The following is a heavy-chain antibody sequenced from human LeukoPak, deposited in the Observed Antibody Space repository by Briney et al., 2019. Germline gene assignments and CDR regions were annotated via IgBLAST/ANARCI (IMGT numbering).Heavy chain of an antibody. CDR3: ARDKRRAFDY. CDR1: GFTFSSYS. Sequence: PGGSLTLSCAASGFTFSSYSMNWVGQAPGKGLEWVSSISSSSSYIYYADSVKGRFTISRDNAKNSLYLQMNSLRAEDTAVYYCARDKRRAFDYWGQGTLVTVSS. J-gene: IGHJ4*02. CDR2: ISSSSSYI. V-gene: IGHV3-21*01. D-gene: IGHD5-24*01.